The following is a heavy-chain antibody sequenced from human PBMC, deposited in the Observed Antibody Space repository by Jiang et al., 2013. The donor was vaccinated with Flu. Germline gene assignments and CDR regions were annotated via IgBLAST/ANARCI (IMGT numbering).Heavy chain of an antibody. J-gene: IGHJ6*04. CDR2: TYPDDSDS. Sequence: ESGAEVKEPGESLKISCKGYGYKFATHWIGWVRQMPGKGLEWMGITYPDDSDSRYSPSFQGHVIISVDKSINTTYLQWSSLKASDTAMYYCARRGGNQLPYHNSMDVWGEGTTVTVSS. V-gene: IGHV5-51*01. CDR3: ARRGGNQLPYHNSMDV. D-gene: IGHD1-14*01. CDR1: GYKFATHW.